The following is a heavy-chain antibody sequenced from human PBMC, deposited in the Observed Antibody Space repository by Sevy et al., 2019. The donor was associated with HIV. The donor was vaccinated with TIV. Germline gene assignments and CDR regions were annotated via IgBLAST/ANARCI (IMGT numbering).Heavy chain of an antibody. CDR3: ITECFRYCSGGTCLSSDF. CDR1: GFTFSNAW. CDR2: IRSKSDGETT. J-gene: IGHJ4*02. V-gene: IGHV3-15*01. Sequence: GGSLRLSCAASGFTFSNAWMNWVRQAPGKGLEWVGRIRSKSDGETTDDDAPVKGRFTISSDDSKNTLYLQMNNLKTGDTGVYYCITECFRYCSGGTCLSSDFWGQGTLVTVSS. D-gene: IGHD2-15*01.